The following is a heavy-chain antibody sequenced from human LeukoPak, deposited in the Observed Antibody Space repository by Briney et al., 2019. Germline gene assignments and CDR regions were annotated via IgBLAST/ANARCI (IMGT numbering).Heavy chain of an antibody. J-gene: IGHJ3*02. V-gene: IGHV4-30-2*01. Sequence: SQTLSLTCTVSGGSISSGGYYWSWIRQPPGKGLEWIGYIYHSGSTYYNLSLKSRVTISVDRSKNQFSLKLSSVTAADTAVYYCASLGAGFDAFDIWGQGTMVTVSS. CDR1: GGSISSGGYY. CDR3: ASLGAGFDAFDI. CDR2: IYHSGST. D-gene: IGHD3-16*01.